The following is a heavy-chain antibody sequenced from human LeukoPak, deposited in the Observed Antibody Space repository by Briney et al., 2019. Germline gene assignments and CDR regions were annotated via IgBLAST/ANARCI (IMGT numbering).Heavy chain of an antibody. V-gene: IGHV3-23*01. J-gene: IGHJ4*02. CDR2: ISGSGGST. D-gene: IGHD4-17*01. CDR1: GFTFSSYA. Sequence: GGSLRLSCAASGFTFSSYAMSWVRQAPGRGLEWVSAISGSGGSTYYADSVKGRFTISRDNSKNTLYLQMNSLRAEDTAVYYCAEAFYGDYPFDYWGQGTLVTVSS. CDR3: AEAFYGDYPFDY.